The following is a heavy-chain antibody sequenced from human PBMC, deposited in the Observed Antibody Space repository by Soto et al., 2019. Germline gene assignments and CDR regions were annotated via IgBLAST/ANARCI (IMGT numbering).Heavy chain of an antibody. D-gene: IGHD3-10*01. Sequence: EVQLLESGGGLVKPGGSLRLSCAASGLTFSSYAMSWVRQAPGKGLEWVSGLSGSGGSTYYADSVKGRFTISRDNSKNTLYLQMNSLRAEDTAVYYCAHAGGGMDVWGQGTTVTVSS. CDR3: AHAGGGMDV. V-gene: IGHV3-23*01. J-gene: IGHJ6*02. CDR2: LSGSGGST. CDR1: GLTFSSYA.